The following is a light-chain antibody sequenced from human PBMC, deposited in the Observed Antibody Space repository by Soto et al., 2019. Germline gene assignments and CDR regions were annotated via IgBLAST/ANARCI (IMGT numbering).Light chain of an antibody. CDR3: QQLYSNLLT. CDR2: ETS. CDR1: QRVSGGF. Sequence: SPATLSLSAGERAPLYCGASQRVSGGFLAWYQQKPGLAPRLILYETSFSATGLPDRFSGGGSGADYSPTIISSLHHDFVVYYCQQLYSNLLTFGRGTKVDIK. V-gene: IGKV3D-20*01. J-gene: IGKJ4*01.